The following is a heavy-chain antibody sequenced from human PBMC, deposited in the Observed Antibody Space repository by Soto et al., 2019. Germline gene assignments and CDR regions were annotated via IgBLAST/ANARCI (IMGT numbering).Heavy chain of an antibody. V-gene: IGHV1-69*06. Sequence: SVKVSCKASGGTFSSYAISWVRQAPGQGLEWMGGIIPIFGTANYAQKFQGRVTITADKSTSTAYMELSSLRSEDTAVYYCATTNNLRYYDFWSGPLDYWGQGTLVTVSS. CDR1: GGTFSSYA. J-gene: IGHJ4*02. D-gene: IGHD3-3*01. CDR2: IIPIFGTA. CDR3: ATTNNLRYYDFWSGPLDY.